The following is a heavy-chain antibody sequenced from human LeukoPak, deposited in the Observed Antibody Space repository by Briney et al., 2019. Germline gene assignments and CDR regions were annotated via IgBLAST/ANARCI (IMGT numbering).Heavy chain of an antibody. V-gene: IGHV3-48*01. J-gene: IGHJ6*03. CDR2: ISSSSTTI. D-gene: IGHD2-15*01. Sequence: GGSLRLSCAASGLTFSSYSMDWVRQAPGKGLEWVSYISSSSTTIYYADSVKGRFTISRDNAKNSLYLQMNSLRAEDTALYYCARDRCSGGRCYSLSVGHMDVWGKGTTVTVSS. CDR3: ARDRCSGGRCYSLSVGHMDV. CDR1: GLTFSSYS.